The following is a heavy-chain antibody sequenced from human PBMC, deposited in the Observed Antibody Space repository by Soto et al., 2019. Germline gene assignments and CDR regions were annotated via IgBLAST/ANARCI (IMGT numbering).Heavy chain of an antibody. V-gene: IGHV1-8*01. CDR2: VNPTSDNT. CDR3: ARLRPFVAAPSRSGWFDP. D-gene: IGHD2-2*01. Sequence: GASVKVSCKLSGYTFTDYDINWLRQASELGLEWMGWVNPTSDNTGYSQKFQGRVTITRDTSASTAYMELSSLRSEDTAVYYCARLRPFVAAPSRSGWFDPWGQGTLVTVSS. CDR1: GYTFTDYD. J-gene: IGHJ5*02.